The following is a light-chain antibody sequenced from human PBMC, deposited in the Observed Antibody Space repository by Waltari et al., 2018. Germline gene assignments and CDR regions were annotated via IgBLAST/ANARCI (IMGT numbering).Light chain of an antibody. CDR3: KQSYRTYT. CDR1: QSIKNY. J-gene: IGKJ2*01. V-gene: IGKV1-39*01. CDR2: AAS. Sequence: DIQMTQSPSSLSASVGDRVTITCRASQSIKNYLNWYQQKPGKAPKLLIYAASSLQSGVPSRFSCSRSGTDFTRTISSLQLEEFVTYYCKQSYRTYTFGQGTKLEIK.